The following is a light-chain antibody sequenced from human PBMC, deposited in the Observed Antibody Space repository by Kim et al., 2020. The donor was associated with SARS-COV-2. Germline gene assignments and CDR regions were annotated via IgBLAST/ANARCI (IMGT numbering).Light chain of an antibody. CDR3: YSYASSSTLI. Sequence: QSASVSGSPGQSITISCTGTSSDVGNYNYVSWYQHHPGAAPKLMIYDVNKRPSGISNRFFGSKSGNTASLTISGLQTEDEAYYYCYSYASSSTLIFGGGTQLTVL. CDR1: SSDVGNYNY. CDR2: DVN. V-gene: IGLV2-14*03. J-gene: IGLJ2*01.